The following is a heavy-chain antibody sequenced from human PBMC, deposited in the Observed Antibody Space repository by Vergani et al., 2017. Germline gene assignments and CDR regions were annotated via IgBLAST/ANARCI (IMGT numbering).Heavy chain of an antibody. Sequence: EVQLVESGGGLVKSGGSLRLSCVASGFTFTDAWMSWVRQAPGKGLEWIGHIRNKANSYTTDYAPSVKGRFIISRDDSRNTLYLDVISLETEDTAVYYCTTDLATPSPPDGRDYFDHWGQGTLVTVSS. D-gene: IGHD2-21*01. CDR3: TTDLATPSPPDGRDYFDH. CDR1: GFTFTDAW. V-gene: IGHV3-15*05. CDR2: IRNKANSYTT. J-gene: IGHJ4*02.